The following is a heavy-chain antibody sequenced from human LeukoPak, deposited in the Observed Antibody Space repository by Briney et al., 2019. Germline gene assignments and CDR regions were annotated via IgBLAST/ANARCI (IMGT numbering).Heavy chain of an antibody. CDR3: ARGGPRGETAMVLTY. D-gene: IGHD5-18*01. J-gene: IGHJ4*02. CDR1: GYTFTNYY. Sequence: GASVEVSCKTSGYTFTNYYMHWVRQAPGQGLEWMGIINPSDGSTSYEQKFQGRVTMTRDTSTSTVYMELNSLRSEDTAVYYCARGGPRGETAMVLTYWGQGTLVTVSS. V-gene: IGHV1-46*01. CDR2: INPSDGST.